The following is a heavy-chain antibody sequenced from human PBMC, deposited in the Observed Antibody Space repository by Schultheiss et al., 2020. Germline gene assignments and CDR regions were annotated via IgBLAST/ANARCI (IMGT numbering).Heavy chain of an antibody. CDR1: GGTFSSYA. CDR2: IIPILGIA. J-gene: IGHJ6*03. Sequence: SVKVSCKASGGTFSSYAISWVRQAPGQGLEWMGRIIPILGIANYAQKFQGRVTITADKSTSTAYMELSSLRSEDTAVYYCARVSYGDYGNYYYYMDVWGKGTTVSVFS. V-gene: IGHV1-69*04. D-gene: IGHD4-17*01. CDR3: ARVSYGDYGNYYYYMDV.